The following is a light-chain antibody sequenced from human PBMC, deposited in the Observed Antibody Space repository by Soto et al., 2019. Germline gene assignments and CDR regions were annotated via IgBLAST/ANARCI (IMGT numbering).Light chain of an antibody. CDR3: SSYSSSSSPVV. V-gene: IGLV2-14*03. J-gene: IGLJ2*01. CDR2: DVS. Sequence: QPVLTQPASVSGSPGQSITISCSGTISDVGGSNYVSWYQHHPGKAPRLMIFDVSNRPSGISNRFSGSKSGSTASLTISGLQAEDDADYSCSSYSSSSSPVVFGGGTKLTV. CDR1: ISDVGGSNY.